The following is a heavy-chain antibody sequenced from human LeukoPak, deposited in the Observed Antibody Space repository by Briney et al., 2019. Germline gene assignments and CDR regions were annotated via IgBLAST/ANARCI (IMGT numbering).Heavy chain of an antibody. J-gene: IGHJ5*02. D-gene: IGHD2-8*01. CDR3: ARVPNCTNGVCYHNWFDP. Sequence: SETLSLTCTVSGGSISSYYWSWIRQPPGKGLEWIGYIYYSGSTNYNPSLKSRVTISVDTSKNQFSLKLSSVTAADTAVYYCARVPNCTNGVCYHNWFDPWGQGTLVTVSS. CDR1: GGSISSYY. V-gene: IGHV4-59*12. CDR2: IYYSGST.